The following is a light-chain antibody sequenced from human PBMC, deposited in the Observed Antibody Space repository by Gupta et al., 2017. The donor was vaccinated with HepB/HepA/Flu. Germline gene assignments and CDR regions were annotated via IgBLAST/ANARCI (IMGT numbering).Light chain of an antibody. Sequence: DIVSTQPPATLSLSPGERATLSCRASQSVSSYLAWYQHKPGQAPRRLIYDASNRATGIPARFSGSGSGTDFTLTISSLEPGDFAVYYCQQRSNWPPYTFGQGTKLEIK. V-gene: IGKV3-11*01. J-gene: IGKJ2*01. CDR2: DAS. CDR3: QQRSNWPPYT. CDR1: QSVSSY.